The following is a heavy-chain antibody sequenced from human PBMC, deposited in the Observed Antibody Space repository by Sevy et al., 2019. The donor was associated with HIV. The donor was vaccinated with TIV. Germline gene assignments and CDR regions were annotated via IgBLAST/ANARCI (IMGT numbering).Heavy chain of an antibody. CDR2: IYHSGST. J-gene: IGHJ5*02. CDR3: ARGGTMVRGVIITNWFDP. Sequence: SETLSLTCAVSGGSISSGGYSWSWIRQPPGKGLEWIGYIYHSGSTYYNPSLKSRVTISVDRSKNQFSLKLSSVTAADTAVYYCARGGTMVRGVIITNWFDPRGQGTLVTVSS. CDR1: GGSISSGGYS. V-gene: IGHV4-30-2*01. D-gene: IGHD3-10*01.